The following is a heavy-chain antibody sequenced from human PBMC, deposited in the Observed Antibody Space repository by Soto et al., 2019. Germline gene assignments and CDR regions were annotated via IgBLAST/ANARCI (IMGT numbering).Heavy chain of an antibody. Sequence: QVQLVQSGAEVKKPGASVKVSCKASGYTFTSYDITWVRQATGQGLEWMGWMNPNSGNTGYAQKFQGRVTMTRNTSISTAYMELSSLRSEDTAVYYCARLMGDLRFLYMDVWGKGTTVTVSS. D-gene: IGHD3-3*01. V-gene: IGHV1-8*01. CDR2: MNPNSGNT. J-gene: IGHJ6*03. CDR1: GYTFTSYD. CDR3: ARLMGDLRFLYMDV.